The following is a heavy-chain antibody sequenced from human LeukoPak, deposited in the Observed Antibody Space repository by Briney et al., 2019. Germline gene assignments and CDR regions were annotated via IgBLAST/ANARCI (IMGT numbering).Heavy chain of an antibody. CDR2: ISGSGDTT. Sequence: GGSLRLSCAASGFIFSSYSMAWVRQTPGKGLEWVSGISGSGDTTYYADSVKGRFTISRDNSKNTLYLQMNSLRAEDTAVYYCAKGYTSSWYGFDYWGQGTLVTVSS. D-gene: IGHD6-13*01. CDR1: GFIFSSYS. CDR3: AKGYTSSWYGFDY. V-gene: IGHV3-23*01. J-gene: IGHJ4*02.